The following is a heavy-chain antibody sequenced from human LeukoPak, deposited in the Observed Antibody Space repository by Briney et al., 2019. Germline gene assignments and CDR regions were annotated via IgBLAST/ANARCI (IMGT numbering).Heavy chain of an antibody. CDR2: ISYDGSNK. Sequence: GGSLRLSCAASGFTFSSYGMHWVRQAPGKGLEWVAVISYDGSNKYYADSVKGRFTISRDNSKNTLYLQMNSLRAEDTAVYYCAEDYYDSASGGGYWGQGTLVTVSS. V-gene: IGHV3-30*18. CDR3: AEDYYDSASGGGY. J-gene: IGHJ4*02. D-gene: IGHD3-22*01. CDR1: GFTFSSYG.